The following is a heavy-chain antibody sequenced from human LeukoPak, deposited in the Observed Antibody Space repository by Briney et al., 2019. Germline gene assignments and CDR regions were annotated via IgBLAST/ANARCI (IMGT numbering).Heavy chain of an antibody. CDR3: ARAGLQLGYFDY. V-gene: IGHV4-59*12. CDR2: IYYSGST. Sequence: SETLSLTCTVSGGSISSYYWSWIRQPPGKGLEWIGYIYYSGSTYYNPSLKSRVTISVDRSKNQFSLKLSSVTAADTAVYYCARAGLQLGYFDYWGQGTLVTVSS. J-gene: IGHJ4*02. D-gene: IGHD6-13*01. CDR1: GGSISSYY.